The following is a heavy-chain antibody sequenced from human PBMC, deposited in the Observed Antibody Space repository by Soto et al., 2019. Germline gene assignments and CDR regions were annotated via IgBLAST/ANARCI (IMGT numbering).Heavy chain of an antibody. J-gene: IGHJ6*02. CDR1: GGSFSGYH. V-gene: IGHV4-34*01. Sequence: QVQLQQWGAGLLKPSETLSLTCAVYGGSFSGYHWSWIRQPPGKGLEWIGEINHSGSTIYNPSLRSRVTISVDTSKNQFSLKLSSVTAADTAVYYCARGQKVWLVSSYYYHGMDVWGQGTTVTVSS. D-gene: IGHD3-9*01. CDR3: ARGQKVWLVSSYYYHGMDV. CDR2: INHSGST.